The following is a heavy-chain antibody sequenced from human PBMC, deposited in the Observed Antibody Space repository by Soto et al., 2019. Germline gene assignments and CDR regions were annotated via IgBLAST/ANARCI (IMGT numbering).Heavy chain of an antibody. Sequence: GGSLGLSCAASGFTFSNACMNWVRQAPGKGLEWVGRIKSKTDGGTTDYAAPVKGRFTISRDDSKNTLYLQMNSLKTEDTAVYYCTTYYVWGSYRYNWFDPWGQGTLVTVSS. CDR3: TTYYVWGSYRYNWFDP. CDR2: IKSKTDGGTT. D-gene: IGHD3-16*02. CDR1: GFTFSNAC. J-gene: IGHJ5*02. V-gene: IGHV3-15*07.